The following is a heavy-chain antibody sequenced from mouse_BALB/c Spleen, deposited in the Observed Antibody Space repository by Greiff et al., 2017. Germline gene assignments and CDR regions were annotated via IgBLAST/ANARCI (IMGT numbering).Heavy chain of an antibody. Sequence: EVKLMESGGGLVKPGGSLKLSCAASGFTFSSYTMSWVRQTPEKRLEWVATISSGGSYTYYPDSVKGRFTISRDNAKNTLYLQMSSLKSEDTAMYYCTRDREDPFDYWGQGTTLTVSS. D-gene: IGHD3-1*01. CDR1: GFTFSSYT. CDR3: TRDREDPFDY. J-gene: IGHJ2*01. V-gene: IGHV5-6-4*01. CDR2: ISSGGSYT.